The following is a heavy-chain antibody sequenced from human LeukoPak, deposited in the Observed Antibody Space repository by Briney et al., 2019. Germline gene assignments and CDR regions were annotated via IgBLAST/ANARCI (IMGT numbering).Heavy chain of an antibody. J-gene: IGHJ5*02. D-gene: IGHD3-3*01. Sequence: KPGGSLRLSCAASGFTFSSYSMSWVRQAPGKGLEWVSGTSGSGDTTYYADFVRGRFNVSRDNSKNTLYLQMNSLRVEDTAIYYCAQDGRNLWSGYSYHWGQRTLVTVSS. CDR1: GFTFSSYS. V-gene: IGHV3-23*01. CDR3: AQDGRNLWSGYSYH. CDR2: TSGSGDTT.